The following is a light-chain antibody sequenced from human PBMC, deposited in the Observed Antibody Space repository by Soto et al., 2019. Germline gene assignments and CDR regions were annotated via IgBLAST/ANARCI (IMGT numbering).Light chain of an antibody. J-gene: IGKJ4*01. CDR2: IAS. Sequence: DIQMTQSPSSLSASVGDRVTITCRASQSISNYLAWYQQKPGKAPNLLIYIASTLQGGVPSRFSGSGSGTDFSLTISSLQPEDVATYYCQYLNSFPLTFGGGTKVDIK. CDR1: QSISNY. CDR3: QYLNSFPLT. V-gene: IGKV1-9*01.